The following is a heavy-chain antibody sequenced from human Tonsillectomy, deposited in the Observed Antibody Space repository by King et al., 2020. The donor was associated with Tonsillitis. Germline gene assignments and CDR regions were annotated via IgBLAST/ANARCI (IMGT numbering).Heavy chain of an antibody. J-gene: IGHJ4*02. CDR2: IYYSGST. D-gene: IGHD7-27*01. CDR1: GGSISSYY. CDR3: ARGYSNWGFDY. V-gene: IGHV4-59*01. Sequence: QLQESGPGLVKPSETLSLTCTVSGGSISSYYWSWIRQPPGKGLEWIWYIYYSGSTNYNPSLKSRVTISVDTSKNQFSLKRSSVTAADTAVYYCARGYSNWGFDYWGQGTLVTVSS.